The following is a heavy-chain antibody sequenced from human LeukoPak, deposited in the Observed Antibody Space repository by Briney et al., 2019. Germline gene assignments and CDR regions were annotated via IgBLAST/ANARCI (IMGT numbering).Heavy chain of an antibody. D-gene: IGHD3-22*01. Sequence: SETLSLTCDVFGGSFTDYFWTWIRQSPGKGLEWIGEINDYSGNTNYNPSLNSRGSISLEKSKNQFSPELRSVTAADTAVYYCARGRIAKIVVVHSFQYGMDVWGQGTTVTVSS. CDR1: GGSFTDYF. CDR3: ARGRIAKIVVVHSFQYGMDV. CDR2: INDYSGNT. V-gene: IGHV4-34*01. J-gene: IGHJ6*02.